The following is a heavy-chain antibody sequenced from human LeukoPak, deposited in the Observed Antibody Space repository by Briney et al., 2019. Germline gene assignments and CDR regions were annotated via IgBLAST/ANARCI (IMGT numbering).Heavy chain of an antibody. Sequence: GGSLRLSCAASGFTFRNYVMYWVRQAPGKGLEWVVVISYDGTNRYYADSVKGRFTISRDNSKNTLYLQMNSLRAEDTAVYYCARGEYSYGYLGYWGQGTLITVSS. CDR3: ARGEYSYGYLGY. V-gene: IGHV3-30-3*01. J-gene: IGHJ4*02. CDR1: GFTFRNYV. CDR2: ISYDGTNR. D-gene: IGHD5-18*01.